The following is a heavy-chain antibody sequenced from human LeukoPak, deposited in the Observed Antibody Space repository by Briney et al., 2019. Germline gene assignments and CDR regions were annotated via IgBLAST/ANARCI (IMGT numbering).Heavy chain of an antibody. V-gene: IGHV4-59*07. J-gene: IGHJ6*03. CDR2: IYYSGST. D-gene: IGHD6-6*01. CDR1: GVSISSYY. CDR3: ARGIAAHSYYYYYMDV. Sequence: SDSLSLTCSVSGVSISSYYWGWIRQPPGKGLEWIRYIYYSGSTKSNPSLNSRATISVATSNNPFSLKMSSVTAADTAVYYCARGIAAHSYYYYYMDVWGKGTTVTVSS.